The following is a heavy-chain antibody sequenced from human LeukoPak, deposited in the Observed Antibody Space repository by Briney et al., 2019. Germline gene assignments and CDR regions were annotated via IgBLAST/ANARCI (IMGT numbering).Heavy chain of an antibody. Sequence: SGTLSLTCAVYGGSFSGYYWSWIRQPPGKGLEWIGEINHSGSTNYNPSLKSRVTISVDTSKNQFSLKLSSVTAADTAVYYCARGRNDYVWGSYRPFDYWGQGTLVTVSS. D-gene: IGHD3-16*02. CDR2: INHSGST. J-gene: IGHJ4*02. V-gene: IGHV4-34*01. CDR3: ARGRNDYVWGSYRPFDY. CDR1: GGSFSGYY.